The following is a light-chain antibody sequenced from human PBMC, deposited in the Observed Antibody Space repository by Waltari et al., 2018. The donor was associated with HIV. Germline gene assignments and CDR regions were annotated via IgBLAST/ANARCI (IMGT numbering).Light chain of an antibody. CDR2: KDS. Sequence: SYELTQPPSVSVSPGQTARITCSGDALPKKYAYWYQQKPGQAPVLRIYKDSERPSGIPERFSASSSGTTVTLTSSGVQAEDEADYYCQSADSSNTWVFGGGTKLTVL. V-gene: IGLV3-25*03. J-gene: IGLJ3*02. CDR1: ALPKKY. CDR3: QSADSSNTWV.